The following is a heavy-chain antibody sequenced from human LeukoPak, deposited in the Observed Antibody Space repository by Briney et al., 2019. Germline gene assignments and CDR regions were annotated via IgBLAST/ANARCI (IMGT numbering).Heavy chain of an antibody. V-gene: IGHV5-51*01. D-gene: IGHD3-22*01. J-gene: IGHJ4*02. CDR2: IYPGDSDT. Sequence: GESLKISRKGSGYSFTSYWIGWVRQMPGKGLDWMGTIYPGDSDTRYSPSFQGQVTISADKSISTAYLQWSSLKASDTAMYYCARGYYYDSSGPIDYWGQGTLVTVSS. CDR3: ARGYYYDSSGPIDY. CDR1: GYSFTSYW.